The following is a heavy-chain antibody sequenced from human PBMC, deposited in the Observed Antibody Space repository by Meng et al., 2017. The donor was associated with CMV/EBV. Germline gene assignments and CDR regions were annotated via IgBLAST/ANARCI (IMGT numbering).Heavy chain of an antibody. CDR2: IYYSGST. D-gene: IGHD4-23*01. CDR1: GGSVSSGSYY. J-gene: IGHJ4*02. Sequence: GSLRLSCTVSGGSVSSGSYYWSWIRQPPGKGLEWIGYIYYSGSTNYNPSPKSRVTISVDTSKNQFSLKLSSVTAADTAVYYCASEIGLRWKLFDYWGQGTLVTVSS. V-gene: IGHV4-61*01. CDR3: ASEIGLRWKLFDY.